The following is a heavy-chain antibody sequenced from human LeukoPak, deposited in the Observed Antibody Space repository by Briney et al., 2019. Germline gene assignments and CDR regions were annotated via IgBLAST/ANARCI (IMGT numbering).Heavy chain of an antibody. V-gene: IGHV4-39*07. J-gene: IGHJ3*02. Sequence: SETLSLTCTVSGGSISSSSYYWGWIRQPPGKGLVWIGSIYYSGSTYYNPSLKSRVTISVDTSKNQFSLKLSSVTAADTAVYYCARERITMIVVVITRNSAFDIWGQGTMVTVSS. CDR2: IYYSGST. CDR3: ARERITMIVVVITRNSAFDI. D-gene: IGHD3-22*01. CDR1: GGSISSSSYY.